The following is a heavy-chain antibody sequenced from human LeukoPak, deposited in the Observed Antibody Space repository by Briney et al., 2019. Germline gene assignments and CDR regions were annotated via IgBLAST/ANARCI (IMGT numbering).Heavy chain of an antibody. J-gene: IGHJ3*02. Sequence: GGSLRLSCAASGFTFSSYAMSWVRQAPEKGLEWVSAISGSGGSTYYADSVKGRFTISRDNSKNTLYLQMNSLRAEDTAVYYCAKAFWSANDAFDIWGQGTMVTVSS. CDR1: GFTFSSYA. D-gene: IGHD3-3*01. CDR2: ISGSGGST. CDR3: AKAFWSANDAFDI. V-gene: IGHV3-23*01.